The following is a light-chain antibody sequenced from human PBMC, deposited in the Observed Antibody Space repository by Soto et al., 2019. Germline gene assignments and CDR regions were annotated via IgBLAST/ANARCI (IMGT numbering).Light chain of an antibody. CDR3: GTWDSSLTAAV. Sequence: QSVLTQPPSVSAAPGQKVTISCSGSSSNIGNNYVSWYQHLPGTAPKLLIYDSNKRPSGIPDRFSGSKSGTSATLDITGLQTGDEADYYCGTWDSSLTAAVFGGGTKLTVL. J-gene: IGLJ3*02. V-gene: IGLV1-51*01. CDR2: DSN. CDR1: SSNIGNNY.